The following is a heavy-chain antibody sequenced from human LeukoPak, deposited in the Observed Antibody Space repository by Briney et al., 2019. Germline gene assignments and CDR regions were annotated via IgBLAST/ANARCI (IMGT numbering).Heavy chain of an antibody. CDR3: ARQSTSGYYDSSGYYLLGSAFDY. CDR2: IYYSGST. V-gene: IGHV4-39*01. CDR1: GGSINSSSYY. J-gene: IGHJ4*02. D-gene: IGHD3-22*01. Sequence: PSETLSLTCTVSGGSINSSSYYWGWIRQPPVKGLEWNGSIYYSGSTYYNPSLKSRVTISVGTSNNEFSLKLTSVTAADRAVYYCARQSTSGYYDSSGYYLLGSAFDYWGQGTLVTVSA.